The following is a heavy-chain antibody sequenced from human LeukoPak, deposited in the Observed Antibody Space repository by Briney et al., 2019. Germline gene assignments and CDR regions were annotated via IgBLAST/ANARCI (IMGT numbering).Heavy chain of an antibody. J-gene: IGHJ4*02. Sequence: SETLSLTCNVSGASISGYYWSWIRQPAGKGLEWIGRIYTSGSTNYNPSLKSRVTMSVDTSKNQFSLELSSVTAADTAVYYCARIYDSSGYYLDYWGQGTLVTVSS. V-gene: IGHV4-4*07. CDR2: IYTSGST. CDR1: GASISGYY. D-gene: IGHD3-22*01. CDR3: ARIYDSSGYYLDY.